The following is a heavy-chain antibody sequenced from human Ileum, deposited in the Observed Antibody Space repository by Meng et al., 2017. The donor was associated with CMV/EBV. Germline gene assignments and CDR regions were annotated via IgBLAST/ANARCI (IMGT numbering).Heavy chain of an antibody. J-gene: IGHJ4*02. CDR2: IGSSSDYI. V-gene: IGHV3-21*01. CDR1: GFSFSSYT. D-gene: IGHD6-13*01. Sequence: GSLRLSCVASGFSFSSYTMNWVRQAPGKGLEWVSSIGSSSDYIYYPDSLKGRFTISRDNAKTSLYLQMNSLRAEDTAVYYCARGRWYSSSWYFDYWGQGTLVTVS. CDR3: ARGRWYSSSWYFDY.